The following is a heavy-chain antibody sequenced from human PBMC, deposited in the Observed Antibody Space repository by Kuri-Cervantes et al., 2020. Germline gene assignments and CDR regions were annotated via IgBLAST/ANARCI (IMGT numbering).Heavy chain of an antibody. V-gene: IGHV4-39*07. CDR2: INHSGST. Sequence: SETLSLTCTVSGGSISSSSYYWGWIRQTPGKGLEWIGEINHSGSTNYNPSLKSRVTISVDTSKNQFSLKLSSVTAADTAVYYCARDSRGGGYYDSPDYWGQGTLVTVSS. CDR3: ARDSRGGGYYDSPDY. D-gene: IGHD3-22*01. J-gene: IGHJ4*02. CDR1: GGSISSSSYY.